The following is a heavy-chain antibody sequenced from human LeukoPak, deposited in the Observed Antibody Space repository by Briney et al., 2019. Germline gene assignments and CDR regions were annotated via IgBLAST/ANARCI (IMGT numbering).Heavy chain of an antibody. J-gene: IGHJ5*02. CDR3: AKGSSGYFADL. Sequence: GGSLRLSCTASGFIFNNFGLMWVRQAPGKGLEWVSAISNDGGGTTYADFVKGRFTISRDNTKNTLFLQMNSLRAEDTALYYCAKGSSGYFADLWGQGTLVTVSS. CDR1: GFIFNNFG. V-gene: IGHV3-23*01. CDR2: ISNDGGGT. D-gene: IGHD3-22*01.